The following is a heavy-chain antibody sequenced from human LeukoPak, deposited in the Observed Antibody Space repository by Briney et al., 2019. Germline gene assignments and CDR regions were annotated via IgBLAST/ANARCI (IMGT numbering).Heavy chain of an antibody. CDR1: GGSISSGDYY. Sequence: SETLSLTCTVSGGSISSGDYYWSLIRQPPGKGLEWIGYIYYSGSTYYNPSLKSRVTISVDTSKNQFSLKLSSVTAADTAVYYCASSIVATTPAYWGQGTLVTVSS. CDR2: IYYSGST. CDR3: ASSIVATTPAY. V-gene: IGHV4-30-4*01. J-gene: IGHJ4*02. D-gene: IGHD5-12*01.